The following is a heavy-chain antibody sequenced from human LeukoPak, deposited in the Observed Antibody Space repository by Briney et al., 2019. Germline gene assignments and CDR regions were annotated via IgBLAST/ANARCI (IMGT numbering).Heavy chain of an antibody. D-gene: IGHD3-10*01. CDR2: IYYSGST. V-gene: IGHV4-59*01. J-gene: IGHJ6*02. CDR3: ARDQIGSSGYGMDV. CDR1: GGSISSYY. Sequence: SETLSLTCTVSGGSISSYYWSWIRQPPGKGLEWIGYIYYSGSTNYNPSLKSRVTISVDTSKNQFSLKLSSVTAADTAVYYCARDQIGSSGYGMDVWGQGTTVTVSS.